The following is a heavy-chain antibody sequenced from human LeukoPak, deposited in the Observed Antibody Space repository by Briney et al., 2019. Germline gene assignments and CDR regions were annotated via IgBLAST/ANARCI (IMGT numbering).Heavy chain of an antibody. CDR2: IYHSGST. CDR3: AREWGYCSSTSCYQYYYYYYMDV. J-gene: IGHJ6*03. D-gene: IGHD2-2*01. Sequence: SETLSLTCAVSGYSISSGYYWGWIRQPPGKGLEWIGSIYHSGSTYYNPSLKSRVTISVDTSKNQFSLKLSSVTAADTAVYYCAREWGYCSSTSCYQYYYYYYMDVWGKGTTVTVSS. CDR1: GYSISSGYY. V-gene: IGHV4-38-2*02.